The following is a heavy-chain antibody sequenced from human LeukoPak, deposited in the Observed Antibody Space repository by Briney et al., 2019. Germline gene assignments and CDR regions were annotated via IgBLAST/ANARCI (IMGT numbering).Heavy chain of an antibody. CDR3: ARAVAGTPNYYYMDV. CDR1: GYTFTGYY. CDR2: INPNSGGT. Sequence: GASVKVSCKASGYTFTGYYMHWVRQAPGQGLEWMGRINPNSGGTNYAQKFQGRVTMTRDTSISTAYMELSRLRSDDTAVYYCARAVAGTPNYYYMDVWGKGTTVTVSS. D-gene: IGHD6-19*01. J-gene: IGHJ6*03. V-gene: IGHV1-2*06.